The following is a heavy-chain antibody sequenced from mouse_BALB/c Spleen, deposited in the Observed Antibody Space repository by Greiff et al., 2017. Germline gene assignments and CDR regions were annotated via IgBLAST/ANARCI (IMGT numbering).Heavy chain of an antibody. CDR3: ARDDGPAWFAY. J-gene: IGHJ3*01. V-gene: IGHV3-6*02. CDR1: GYSITSGYY. CDR2: ISYDGSN. Sequence: DVQLQESGPGLVKPSQSLSLTCSVTGYSITSGYYWTWIRQFPGNKLEWMGYISYDGSNNYNPSLKNRISITRDTSKNQFFLKLNSVTTEDTATYYCARDDGPAWFAYWGQGTLVTVSA. D-gene: IGHD2-3*01.